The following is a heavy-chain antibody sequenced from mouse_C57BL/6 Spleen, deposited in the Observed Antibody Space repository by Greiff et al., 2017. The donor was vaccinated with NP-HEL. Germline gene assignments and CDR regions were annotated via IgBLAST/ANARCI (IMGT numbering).Heavy chain of an antibody. V-gene: IGHV1-18*01. J-gene: IGHJ4*01. CDR3: ARDWYYDMDY. Sequence: EVQLQQSGPELVKPGASVKIPCKASGYTFTDYNMDWVKQSHGKSLEWIGDINPNNGGTIYNQKFKGKATLTVDKSSSTASMELRSLTYEDTAVYYCARDWYYDMDYWGQGTSVTVSS. CDR1: GYTFTDYN. D-gene: IGHD4-1*01. CDR2: INPNNGGT.